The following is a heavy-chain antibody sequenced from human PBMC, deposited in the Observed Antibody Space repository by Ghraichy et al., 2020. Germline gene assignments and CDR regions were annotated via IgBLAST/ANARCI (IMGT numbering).Heavy chain of an antibody. J-gene: IGHJ4*02. V-gene: IGHV3-30-3*01. CDR3: ARDAEIFGVVITRGAYFDY. CDR1: GFTFSSYA. CDR2: ISYDGSNK. Sequence: GGSLRLSCAASGFTFSSYAMHWVRQAPGKGLEWVAVISYDGSNKYYADSVKGRFTISRDNSKNTLYLQMNSLRAEDTAVYYCARDAEIFGVVITRGAYFDYWGQGTLVTVSS. D-gene: IGHD3-3*01.